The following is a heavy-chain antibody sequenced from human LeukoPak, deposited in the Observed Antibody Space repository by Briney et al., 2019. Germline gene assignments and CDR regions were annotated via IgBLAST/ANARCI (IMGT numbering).Heavy chain of an antibody. J-gene: IGHJ1*01. CDR2: ISNSGGST. Sequence: QSGGSLRLSCAASASTFSCYAMKWLRQAPGKGLEWVSGISNSGGSTYYADSVKGRFTISRDNSKNTLYLQMNSLRAEDTAVYYCARGKGEEFSPRVWGQGTLVTVSS. D-gene: IGHD3-3*01. V-gene: IGHV3-23*01. CDR3: ARGKGEEFSPRV. CDR1: ASTFSCYA.